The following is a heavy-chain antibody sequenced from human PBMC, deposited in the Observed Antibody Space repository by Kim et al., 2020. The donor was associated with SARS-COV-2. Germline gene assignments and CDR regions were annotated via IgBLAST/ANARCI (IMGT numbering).Heavy chain of an antibody. CDR2: ISAYNGNT. Sequence: ASVKVSCKASGYTFTSYGISWVRQAPGQGLEWMGWISAYNGNTNYAQKLQGRVTMTTDTSTSTAYMELRSLRSDDTAVYYCARAHILNWNSPFPDYWGQGTLVTVSS. CDR1: GYTFTSYG. J-gene: IGHJ4*02. CDR3: ARAHILNWNSPFPDY. V-gene: IGHV1-18*01. D-gene: IGHD1-7*01.